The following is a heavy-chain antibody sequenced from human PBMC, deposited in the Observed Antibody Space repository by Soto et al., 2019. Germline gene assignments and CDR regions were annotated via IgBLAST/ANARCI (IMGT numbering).Heavy chain of an antibody. CDR3: ARDGNFYDTSGFYSD. Sequence: GGSLRLSCAASGFTFSSYWMNWVRQAPGKGLEWVANIKQDGSDKYYVDSVKGRFTISRDNAKKSLYLQMNSLRAEDTAMYYCARDGNFYDTSGFYSDWGQGTLVTVSS. D-gene: IGHD3-22*01. CDR1: GFTFSSYW. CDR2: IKQDGSDK. J-gene: IGHJ4*02. V-gene: IGHV3-7*03.